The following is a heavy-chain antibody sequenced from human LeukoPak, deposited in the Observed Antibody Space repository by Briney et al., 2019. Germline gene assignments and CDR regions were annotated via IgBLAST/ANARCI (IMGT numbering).Heavy chain of an antibody. CDR1: GYTFTSYG. CDR2: INTYNDKT. D-gene: IGHD4-17*01. J-gene: IGHJ4*02. V-gene: IGHV1-18*01. Sequence: ASVKVSCKASGYTFTSYGISWVRQAPGQGLEWMGWINTYNDKTNYAQKLQGRVTMTTDTSTSTAYMELRSLRSGDTAVYYCARDRGLHDYGDYGGYFDYWGQGTLVTVSS. CDR3: ARDRGLHDYGDYGGYFDY.